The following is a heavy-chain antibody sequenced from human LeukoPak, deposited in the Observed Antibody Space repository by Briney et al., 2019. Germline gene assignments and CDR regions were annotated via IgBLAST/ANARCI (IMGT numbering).Heavy chain of an antibody. J-gene: IGHJ4*02. CDR2: INHSGST. CDR1: GGSFSGYY. D-gene: IGHD6-19*01. Sequence: SETLSLTCAVYGGSFSGYYWSWIRQPPGKGLEWIGEINHSGSTNYNPSLKSRVTISVDTSKNQFSLKLSSVTAADTAVYYCARDRSGWYTSGYWGQGTLVTVSS. V-gene: IGHV4-34*01. CDR3: ARDRSGWYTSGY.